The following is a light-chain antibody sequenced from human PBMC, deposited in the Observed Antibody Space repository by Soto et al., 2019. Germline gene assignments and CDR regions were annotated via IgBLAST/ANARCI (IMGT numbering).Light chain of an antibody. CDR2: GNS. CDR1: SXNIGAGYD. V-gene: IGLV1-40*01. J-gene: IGLJ1*01. Sequence: QSVLTQPPSVSGAPGQRVTISCTGSSXNIGAGYDVHWYQQLPGTDPKLLIYGNSNRPSGVPDRFSGSKSGTSASLAITGLQAEDEADYYCQSYESSLSGYVLGTGTKVTVL. CDR3: QSYESSLSGYV.